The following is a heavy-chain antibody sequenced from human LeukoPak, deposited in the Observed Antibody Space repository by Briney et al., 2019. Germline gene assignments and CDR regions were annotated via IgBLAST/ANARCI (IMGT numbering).Heavy chain of an antibody. V-gene: IGHV1-3*01. CDR3: ARTTLILYLPDV. Sequence: ASVKVSCKASGYTFTSYAMHWVRQAPGQMLEWMGWINAGNGNTKYSQKFQGRVTIARDTSASTAYMELSSLRSEDTAVYYCARTTLILYLPDVWGKGTTVTVSS. J-gene: IGHJ6*04. CDR1: GYTFTSYA. CDR2: INAGNGNT. D-gene: IGHD2-8*01.